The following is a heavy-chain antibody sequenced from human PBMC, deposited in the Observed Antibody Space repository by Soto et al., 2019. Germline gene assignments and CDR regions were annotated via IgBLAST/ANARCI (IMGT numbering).Heavy chain of an antibody. CDR2: INPNSGDT. CDR1: GYTFTGYY. D-gene: IGHD3-9*01. J-gene: IGHJ4*02. Sequence: QVQLVQSGAEVKKPGASVKVSCKASGYTFTGYYMHWVRQAPGQGLEWMGWINPNSGDTNYAQKFQGRVTMTRDTSISTAYMELSRLRSDDTAVYYCARETRYPSNYDYWGQGTLVTVSS. CDR3: ARETRYPSNYDY. V-gene: IGHV1-2*02.